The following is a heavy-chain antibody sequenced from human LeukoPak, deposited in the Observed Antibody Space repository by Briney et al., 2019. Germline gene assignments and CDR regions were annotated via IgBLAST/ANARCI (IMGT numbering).Heavy chain of an antibody. Sequence: SVKVSCKASGGTFSSYAISWVRQAPGQGLEWMGGIIPIFGTANYAQKFQGRVTITADESTSTAYMELSSLRSEDTAVYYCTRASHYDSSGYYYFLDYWGQGTLVTVSS. D-gene: IGHD3-22*01. J-gene: IGHJ4*02. V-gene: IGHV1-69*13. CDR3: TRASHYDSSGYYYFLDY. CDR1: GGTFSSYA. CDR2: IIPIFGTA.